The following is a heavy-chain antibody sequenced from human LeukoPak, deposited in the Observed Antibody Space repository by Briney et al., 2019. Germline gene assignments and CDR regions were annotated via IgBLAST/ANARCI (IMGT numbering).Heavy chain of an antibody. J-gene: IGHJ6*03. Sequence: SETLSLTCAVSGGSISSGSYYWSWIRQPAGKGLEWIGRIYTSGSTNYNPSLKSRVTISVDTSKNQFSLKLSSVTAADTAVYYCARDWESRYYYYMDVWGKGTTVTVSS. CDR1: GGSISSGSYY. CDR3: ARDWESRYYYYMDV. V-gene: IGHV4-61*02. CDR2: IYTSGST. D-gene: IGHD1-26*01.